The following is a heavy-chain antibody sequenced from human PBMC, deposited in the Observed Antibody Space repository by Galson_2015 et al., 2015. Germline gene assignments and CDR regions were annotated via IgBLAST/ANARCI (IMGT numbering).Heavy chain of an antibody. CDR3: GRSGTTFDY. CDR1: GGSISSSSYY. J-gene: IGHJ4*02. Sequence: SETLSLTCTVSGGSISSSSYYWGWIRQPPGKGLEWIGVIYYSGSPYYNPSLKSRVTISVDTSKNQVSLKLSSVTAADTAVYYCGRSGTTFDYWGQGTLVTVSS. D-gene: IGHD4-17*01. V-gene: IGHV4-39*01. CDR2: IYYSGSP.